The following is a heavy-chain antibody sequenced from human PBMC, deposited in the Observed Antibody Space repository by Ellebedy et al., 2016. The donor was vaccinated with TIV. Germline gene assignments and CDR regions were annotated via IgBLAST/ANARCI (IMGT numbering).Heavy chain of an antibody. CDR1: GFTFSSYW. V-gene: IGHV3-7*01. D-gene: IGHD2-21*01. Sequence: GGSLRLXXAASGFTFSSYWMSWVRQAPGKGLEWVANIKQDGSEKYYVDSVKGRFTISRDNAKNSLYLQMNSLRAEDTAVYYCARDIHIVVVIDISEYFQHWGQGTLVTVSS. CDR3: ARDIHIVVVIDISEYFQH. CDR2: IKQDGSEK. J-gene: IGHJ1*01.